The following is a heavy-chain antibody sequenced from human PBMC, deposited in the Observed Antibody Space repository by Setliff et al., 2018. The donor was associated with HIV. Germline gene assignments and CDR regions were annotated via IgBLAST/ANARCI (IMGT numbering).Heavy chain of an antibody. V-gene: IGHV5-51*01. Sequence: GESLKISCKGSGYSFSSYWIGWVRQMPGKGLEWMGIIYPGDSDTRYSPSFQGQVTISADKSISTAYLQCSSLKASDTAMYYCARLGGICSGGSCTALAFTMDVWGQGTTVTVSS. CDR1: GYSFSSYW. J-gene: IGHJ6*02. CDR2: IYPGDSDT. D-gene: IGHD2-15*01. CDR3: ARLGGICSGGSCTALAFTMDV.